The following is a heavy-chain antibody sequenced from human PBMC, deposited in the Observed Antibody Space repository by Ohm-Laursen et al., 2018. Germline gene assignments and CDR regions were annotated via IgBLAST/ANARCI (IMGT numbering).Heavy chain of an antibody. V-gene: IGHV3-74*01. CDR1: EFTFSSYW. CDR2: IKGDGGRI. Sequence: SLRLSCAASEFTFSSYWMHWVRKGPGKGLVWVSGIKGDGGRINYADSVKGRFTISRDNAKNTLYLQMNSLRVEDTAVYYCLSGSGYSSTWGQGTMVTVSS. J-gene: IGHJ3*01. CDR3: LSGSGYSST. D-gene: IGHD3-22*01.